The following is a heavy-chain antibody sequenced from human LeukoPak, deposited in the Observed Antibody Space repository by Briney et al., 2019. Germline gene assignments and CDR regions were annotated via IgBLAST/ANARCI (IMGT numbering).Heavy chain of an antibody. J-gene: IGHJ4*02. CDR1: GFTFSSYG. D-gene: IGHD3-22*01. Sequence: GGSLRLSCAVSGFTFSSYGMHWVRQAPGKGLEWVAFIRYDGSNKYYADSVKGRFTISRDNSKNTLYLQMNSLRAEDTAVYYCAKDKWDYYDSSGYYYVEKPYYFDYWGQGTLVTVSS. CDR2: IRYDGSNK. CDR3: AKDKWDYYDSSGYYYVEKPYYFDY. V-gene: IGHV3-30*02.